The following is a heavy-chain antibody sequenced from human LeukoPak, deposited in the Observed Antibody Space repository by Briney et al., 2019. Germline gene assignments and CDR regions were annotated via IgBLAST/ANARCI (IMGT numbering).Heavy chain of an antibody. CDR2: IYHCGST. CDR3: ARHPDPYSSVDY. Sequence: SETLSLTCAVSGYSISSGYYWGWIRQPPGKGLEWIGSIYHCGSTYYNPSLKSRVTISVDTSKNQFSLKLSSVTAADTAVYYCARHPDPYSSVDYWGQGTLVTVSS. CDR1: GYSISSGYY. J-gene: IGHJ4*02. V-gene: IGHV4-38-2*01. D-gene: IGHD6-19*01.